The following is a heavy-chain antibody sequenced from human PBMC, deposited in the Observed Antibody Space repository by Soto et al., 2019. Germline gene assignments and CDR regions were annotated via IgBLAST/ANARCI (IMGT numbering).Heavy chain of an antibody. CDR3: AKLGGMVYAIEATDY. J-gene: IGHJ4*02. CDR1: GFTFSSYA. CDR2: ISGSGGST. D-gene: IGHD2-8*01. Sequence: EVQLLESGGGLVQPGGSPRLSCAASGFTFSSYAMSWVRQAPGKGLEWVSAISGSGGSTYYADSVKGRFTISRDNSKNTLYLQMNSLRAEDTAVYYCAKLGGMVYAIEATDYWGQGTLVTVSS. V-gene: IGHV3-23*01.